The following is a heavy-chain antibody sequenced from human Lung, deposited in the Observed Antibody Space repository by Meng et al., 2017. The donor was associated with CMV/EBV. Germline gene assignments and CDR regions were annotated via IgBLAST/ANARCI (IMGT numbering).Heavy chain of an antibody. Sequence: SETLSLTCAVYGGSFGGYYWSWIRQPPGKGLEWIGEINPSGSTNYNPSLKSRVTISVDTSKNQFSLRLSSVTAADTALYYCARGILPQRGSTVPTPDYWGQGTLVTVSS. CDR2: INPSGST. J-gene: IGHJ4*02. V-gene: IGHV4-34*01. CDR3: ARGILPQRGSTVPTPDY. D-gene: IGHD4-11*01. CDR1: GGSFGGYY.